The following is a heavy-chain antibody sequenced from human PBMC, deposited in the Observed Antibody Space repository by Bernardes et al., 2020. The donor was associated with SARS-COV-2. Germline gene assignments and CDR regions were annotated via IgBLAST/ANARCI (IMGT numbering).Heavy chain of an antibody. J-gene: IGHJ4*02. CDR3: ARAVIGTVTTRVTYYFDY. V-gene: IGHV4-34*01. Sequence: SETLSLTCAVYGGSFSGYYWSWIRQPPGKGLEWIGEINHSGSTNYNPSLKSRVTISVDTSKNQFSLKLSSVTAADTAVYYCARAVIGTVTTRVTYYFDYWGQGTLVTVSS. D-gene: IGHD4-4*01. CDR2: INHSGST. CDR1: GGSFSGYY.